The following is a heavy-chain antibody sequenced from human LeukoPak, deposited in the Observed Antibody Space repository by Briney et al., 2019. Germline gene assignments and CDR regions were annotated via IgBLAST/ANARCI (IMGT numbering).Heavy chain of an antibody. CDR1: GFTLSSYE. CDR3: AELGITMIGGV. Sequence: GASLRLSCAASGFTLSSYEMNWVRQAPGKGLEWASYISSSGSTIYYADSVKGRFTISRDNAKNSLYLQMNSLRAEDTAVYYCAELGITMIGGVWGKGTTVTISS. CDR2: ISSSGSTI. J-gene: IGHJ6*04. D-gene: IGHD3-10*02. V-gene: IGHV3-48*03.